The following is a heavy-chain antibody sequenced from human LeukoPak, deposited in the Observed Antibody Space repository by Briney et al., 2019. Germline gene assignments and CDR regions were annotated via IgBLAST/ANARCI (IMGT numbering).Heavy chain of an antibody. Sequence: SETLSLTCTVSGGSISSYYWSWIRQPPGKGLEWIGYIYYSGSTNYNPSLKSRVTISVDTSKNQFSLKLSSVTAADTAVYYCARAAKTHDYGDPHYYYYMDVWGKGTTVTISS. CDR1: GGSISSYY. CDR3: ARAAKTHDYGDPHYYYYMDV. D-gene: IGHD4-17*01. J-gene: IGHJ6*03. V-gene: IGHV4-59*12. CDR2: IYYSGST.